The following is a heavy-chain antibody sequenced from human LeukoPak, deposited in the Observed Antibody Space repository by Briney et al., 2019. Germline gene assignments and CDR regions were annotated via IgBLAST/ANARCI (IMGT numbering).Heavy chain of an antibody. D-gene: IGHD3-22*01. J-gene: IGHJ4*02. CDR3: ARVTGYMIEDYFDY. CDR1: GFTFSDYY. CDR2: ISSSGDTI. V-gene: IGHV3-11*04. Sequence: GGSLRLSCAASGFTFSDYYMSWIRQAPGKGLEWISYISSSGDTIFYADSVKGRFTISRDNAKNSLYLQMNSPRADDTAVYYCARVTGYMIEDYFDYWGQGTLVTVSS.